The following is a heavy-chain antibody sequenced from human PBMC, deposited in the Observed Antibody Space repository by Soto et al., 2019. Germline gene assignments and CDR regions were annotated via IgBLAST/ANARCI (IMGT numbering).Heavy chain of an antibody. D-gene: IGHD3-10*01. V-gene: IGHV3-30*18. Sequence: GGSLRLSCAASGFTFSSYGMHWVRQAPGKGLEWVAVISYDGSNKYYADSVKGRFTISRDNSKNTLYLQMNSLRAEDTAVYYCAKEGPTSRLLWFGEGESYYMDVWGKGTTVTVSS. J-gene: IGHJ6*03. CDR1: GFTFSSYG. CDR2: ISYDGSNK. CDR3: AKEGPTSRLLWFGEGESYYMDV.